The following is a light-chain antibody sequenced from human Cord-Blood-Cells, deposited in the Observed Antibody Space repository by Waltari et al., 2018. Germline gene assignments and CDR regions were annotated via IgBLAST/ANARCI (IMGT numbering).Light chain of an antibody. Sequence: DIQMTQSPSTLSASVGDRVTITCRASQSISSWLAWYQQKPGKAPKLLIYKASSLESGVPSRFSGSGSGTEFTLPISSLQPDDFATYYCQQYKTYSQTFGQGTKVEIK. V-gene: IGKV1-5*03. CDR1: QSISSW. CDR2: KAS. CDR3: QQYKTYSQT. J-gene: IGKJ1*01.